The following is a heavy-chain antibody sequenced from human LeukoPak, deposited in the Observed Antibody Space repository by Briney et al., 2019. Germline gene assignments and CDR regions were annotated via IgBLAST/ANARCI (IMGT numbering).Heavy chain of an antibody. CDR2: IYYSGST. Sequence: PSETLSLTCTVSGGSISSSSYYWGWIRQPPGKGLEWIGSIYYSGSTYYNPSLKSRVTISVDTSKNQFSLKLSSVTAADTAVYYCARHVRWDYGSGSLEDWGQGTLVTVSS. CDR1: GGSISSSSYY. CDR3: ARHVRWDYGSGSLED. D-gene: IGHD3-10*01. V-gene: IGHV4-39*01. J-gene: IGHJ4*02.